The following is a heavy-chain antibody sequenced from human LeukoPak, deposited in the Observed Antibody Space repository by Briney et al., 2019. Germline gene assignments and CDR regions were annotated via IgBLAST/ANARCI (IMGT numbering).Heavy chain of an antibody. V-gene: IGHV1-2*02. CDR1: GYSVTGYN. CDR3: ARDYSAQIAARPPVNWFDP. Sequence: SVKAFCKTSGYSVTGYNMHWVRQATGQGLEWMGWINPNSGGTNYAQKFQGRVTMTRDTSISTAYMELSRLRSDDTAVYYCARDYSAQIAARPPVNWFDPWGQGTLVTVSS. CDR2: INPNSGGT. J-gene: IGHJ5*02. D-gene: IGHD6-6*01.